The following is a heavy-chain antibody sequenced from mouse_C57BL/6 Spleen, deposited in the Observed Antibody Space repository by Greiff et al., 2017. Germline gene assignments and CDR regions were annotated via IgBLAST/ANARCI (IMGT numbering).Heavy chain of an antibody. CDR3: ARDAISSYWYFDV. V-gene: IGHV7-1*01. CDR2: SRNKANDYTT. CDR1: GFTFSDFY. D-gene: IGHD1-1*01. J-gene: IGHJ1*03. Sequence: EVQGVESGGGLVQSGRSLRLSCATSGFTFSDFYMEWVRQAPGKGLEWIAASRNKANDYTTEYSASVKGRFIVSRDTSQSILYLQMNALRAEDTAIYYCARDAISSYWYFDVWGTGTTVTVSS.